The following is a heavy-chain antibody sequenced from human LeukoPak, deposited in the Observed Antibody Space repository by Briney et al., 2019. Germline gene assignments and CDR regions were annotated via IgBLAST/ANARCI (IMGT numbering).Heavy chain of an antibody. D-gene: IGHD6-13*01. CDR2: INPNSGGT. V-gene: IGHV1-2*02. CDR3: ARRAAAGTWFDP. J-gene: IGHJ5*02. CDR1: GYTFTGYY. Sequence: ASVKVSCKASGYTFTGYYMHWVRQAPGQGLEWMGWINPNSGGTNYAQKFQGRVTMTRDTSISTAYMELSSLRSEDTAVYYCARRAAAGTWFDPWGQGTLVTVSS.